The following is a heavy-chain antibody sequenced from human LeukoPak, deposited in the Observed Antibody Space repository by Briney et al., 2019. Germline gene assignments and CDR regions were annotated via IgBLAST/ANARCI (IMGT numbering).Heavy chain of an antibody. CDR1: GFTFSSYG. CDR2: IWYDGSNK. CDR3: ARDKYCTNGVCWIFDY. V-gene: IGHV3-30*19. J-gene: IGHJ4*02. D-gene: IGHD2-8*01. Sequence: GGSLRLSCAASGFTFSSYGMHWVRQAPGKGLEWVAVIWYDGSNKYYADSVKGRFTISRDNSKNTLYLQMNSLRAEDTAVYYCARDKYCTNGVCWIFDYWGQGTLVTVSS.